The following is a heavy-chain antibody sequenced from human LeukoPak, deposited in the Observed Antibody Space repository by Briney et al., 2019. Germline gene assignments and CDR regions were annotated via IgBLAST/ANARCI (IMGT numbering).Heavy chain of an antibody. V-gene: IGHV4-34*01. J-gene: IGHJ3*02. CDR3: AKTPEVTLYAFDI. D-gene: IGHD3-16*01. CDR2: INNSGST. Sequence: SETLSLTCVVYGGSFSGYVWSWIRQPAGKGLQWIGEINNSGSTTYNPSLKSQVTISLDTSRNQFSLKLTSVTAADTAVYSFAKTPEVTLYAFDIWGQGTLVTVSS. CDR1: GGSFSGYV.